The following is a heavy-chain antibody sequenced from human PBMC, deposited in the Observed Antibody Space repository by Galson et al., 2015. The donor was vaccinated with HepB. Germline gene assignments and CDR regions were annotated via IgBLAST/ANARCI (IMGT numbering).Heavy chain of an antibody. CDR1: GGTFSSYA. J-gene: IGHJ4*02. D-gene: IGHD6-6*01. CDR3: ATNEGIAARGYFDY. Sequence: SVKVSCKASGGTFSSYAISWVRQAPGQGLEWMGGIIPIFATTNYAQKFQGRVTITADESTSTAYMELSSLRSEDTAVYYCATNEGIAARGYFDYWGQGTLVTVSS. V-gene: IGHV1-69*13. CDR2: IIPIFATT.